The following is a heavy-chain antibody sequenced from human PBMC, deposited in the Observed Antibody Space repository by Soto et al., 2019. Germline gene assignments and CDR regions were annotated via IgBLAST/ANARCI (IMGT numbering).Heavy chain of an antibody. CDR2: ISGSGGST. CDR1: GFTFSNYA. Sequence: PXGSLRLSCAGSGFTFSNYAMSGVRQAPGKGLAWVSAISGSGGSTYYADSVKGRFTISRDNSKNTLYLQMNSLRAEDTALYYCAKVPVGATGRFDYWGQGTPVTVSS. J-gene: IGHJ4*02. D-gene: IGHD1-26*01. CDR3: AKVPVGATGRFDY. V-gene: IGHV3-23*01.